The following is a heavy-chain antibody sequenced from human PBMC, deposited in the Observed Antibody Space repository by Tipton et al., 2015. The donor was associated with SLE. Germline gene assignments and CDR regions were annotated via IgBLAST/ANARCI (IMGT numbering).Heavy chain of an antibody. Sequence: TLSLTCSVSGGSISSYYLTWIRQPPGKGMEWIGYIYYSGRTNYNPSLKSRVTISVDTSKNQFSLKLTLVTAADTAVYYCAGLTTSGWLNYWGQGILVTVSP. J-gene: IGHJ4*02. D-gene: IGHD6-19*01. CDR3: AGLTTSGWLNY. CDR1: GGSISSYY. V-gene: IGHV4-59*08. CDR2: IYYSGRT.